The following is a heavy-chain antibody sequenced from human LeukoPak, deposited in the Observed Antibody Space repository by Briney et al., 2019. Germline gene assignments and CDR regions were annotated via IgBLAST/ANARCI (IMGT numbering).Heavy chain of an antibody. CDR3: ATGPFGYDSSGYYHYYMDV. CDR2: FDPEDGET. Sequence: ASVKVSCKVSGYTLTELSIHWVRQAPGKGLEWMGGFDPEDGETIYAQKFQGRVTMTEDTSTDTAYMELSSLRSEDTAVYYCATGPFGYDSSGYYHYYMDVWGKGTTVTVSS. CDR1: GYTLTELS. J-gene: IGHJ6*03. V-gene: IGHV1-24*01. D-gene: IGHD3-22*01.